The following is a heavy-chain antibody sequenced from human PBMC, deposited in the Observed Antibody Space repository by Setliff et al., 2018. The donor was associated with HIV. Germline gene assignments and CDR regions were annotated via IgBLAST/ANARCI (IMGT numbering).Heavy chain of an antibody. CDR2: IRQTGST. CDR3: ARHRDPPGTSWIYYYYYMDL. D-gene: IGHD6-13*01. Sequence: SFSGYFWTWIRQPPGKALEWIGEIRQTGSTKYHPSLKSRDTISVDTSKNQFSLRLSSVTAADTGVYYCARHRDPPGTSWIYYYYYMDLWGEGTTVTVSS. V-gene: IGHV4-34*13. J-gene: IGHJ6*03. CDR1: SFSGYF.